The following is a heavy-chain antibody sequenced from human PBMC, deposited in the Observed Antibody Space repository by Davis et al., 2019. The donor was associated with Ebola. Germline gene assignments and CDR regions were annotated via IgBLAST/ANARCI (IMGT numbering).Heavy chain of an antibody. Sequence: GESLKISCAASGFTFSSYAMHWVRQAPGKGLEWVAVISYEGSNKYYADSVKGRFTISRDNSKNTLYLQMNSLRAEDTAVYYCARDNCSSTSCYGGFVDYFDYWGQGTLVTVSS. J-gene: IGHJ4*02. D-gene: IGHD2-2*01. CDR3: ARDNCSSTSCYGGFVDYFDY. CDR1: GFTFSSYA. V-gene: IGHV3-30-3*01. CDR2: ISYEGSNK.